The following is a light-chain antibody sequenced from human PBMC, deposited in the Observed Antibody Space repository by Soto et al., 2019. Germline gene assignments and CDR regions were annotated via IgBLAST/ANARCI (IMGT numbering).Light chain of an antibody. CDR2: DAS. Sequence: DVQVTQSPSTLSACVGDRVTITCRASQNIGRWLAWYQLKPGTAPNLLIYDASTLESGVPSRFSGSASGTEFTLTISGLQPDDFATYYCQQFSNYSPLTFAGGTKVDIK. CDR1: QNIGRW. CDR3: QQFSNYSPLT. J-gene: IGKJ4*01. V-gene: IGKV1-5*01.